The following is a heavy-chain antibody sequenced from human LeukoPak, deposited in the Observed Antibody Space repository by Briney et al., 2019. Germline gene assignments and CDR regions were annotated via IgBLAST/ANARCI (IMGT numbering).Heavy chain of an antibody. V-gene: IGHV4-4*07. Sequence: SETLSLTCTVSGGSISSYYWSWIRQPAGKGLEWIGCIYSSGSNNYNPSLKSRVTISLDTSKNQLSLNLSSVTAADTAVYYCARAPQAYYDFGSCYPYHYYMDVWGKGTTVTVSS. J-gene: IGHJ6*03. D-gene: IGHD3-3*01. CDR3: ARAPQAYYDFGSCYPYHYYMDV. CDR1: GGSISSYY. CDR2: IYSSGSN.